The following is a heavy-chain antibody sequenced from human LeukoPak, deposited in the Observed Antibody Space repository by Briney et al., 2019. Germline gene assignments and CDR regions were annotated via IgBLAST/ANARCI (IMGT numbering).Heavy chain of an antibody. J-gene: IGHJ4*02. V-gene: IGHV4-59*12. CDR1: GGSISSYY. D-gene: IGHD6-19*01. Sequence: SETLSLTCTVSGGSISSYYWSWVRQPPGKGLEWIGEIYHSGSTNYNPSLKSRVTISVDKSKNQFSLKLSSVTAADTAVYYCARENSSGWADYWGQGTLVTVSS. CDR3: ARENSSGWADY. CDR2: IYHSGST.